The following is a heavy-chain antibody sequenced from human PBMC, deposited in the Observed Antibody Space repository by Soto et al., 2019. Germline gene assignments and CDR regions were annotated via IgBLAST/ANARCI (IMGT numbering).Heavy chain of an antibody. CDR1: GFTFSSYS. CDR3: AKEVRRYYDFWSGYPDAFDI. D-gene: IGHD3-3*01. J-gene: IGHJ3*02. V-gene: IGHV3-30*18. CDR2: ISYDGSNK. Sequence: GGSPRLSCAASGFTFSSYSMHWVRQAPGKGLEWVAVISYDGSNKYYADSVKGRFTISRDNSKNTLYLQMNSLRAEDTAVYYCAKEVRRYYDFWSGYPDAFDIWGQGTMVTVSS.